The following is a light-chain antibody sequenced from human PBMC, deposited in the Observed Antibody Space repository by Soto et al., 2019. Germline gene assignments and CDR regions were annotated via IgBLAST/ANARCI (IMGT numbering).Light chain of an antibody. CDR1: SGSVLTSYY. J-gene: IGLJ2*01. V-gene: IGLV8-61*01. CDR3: ALYVGTGTVV. Sequence: QAEVSQEPSFSVSPGGTVTLTCGLTSGSVLTSYYPTWYQQTPGQAPRTLIYSTNIRSSGVPDRFFGSILGNKAALTITGAQADDESDYYCALYVGTGTVVFGGGTQLTVL. CDR2: STN.